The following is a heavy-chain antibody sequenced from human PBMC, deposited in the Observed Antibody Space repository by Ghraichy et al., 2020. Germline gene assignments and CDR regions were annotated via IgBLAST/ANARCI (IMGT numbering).Heavy chain of an antibody. Sequence: GGSLRLSCAASGFTFNSYSMNWVRQAPGKGLEWVSYISSSSSTIYYADSVKGRFTISRDNAKNSLYLQMNSLRDEDTAVYYCARFCSSTNCYARIAAAEIDYWGQGTLVTVSS. D-gene: IGHD2-2*01. CDR1: GFTFNSYS. CDR2: ISSSSSTI. J-gene: IGHJ4*02. V-gene: IGHV3-48*02. CDR3: ARFCSSTNCYARIAAAEIDY.